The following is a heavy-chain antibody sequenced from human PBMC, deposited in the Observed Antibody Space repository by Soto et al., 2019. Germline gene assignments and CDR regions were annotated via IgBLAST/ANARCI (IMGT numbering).Heavy chain of an antibody. J-gene: IGHJ6*02. CDR3: VRQGIGPLHGLVDV. CDR2: VYNTGGT. Sequence: QVQLQQSGPGLVKPSETLSLTCTVSSGPTSSHNWGWIRQPPGRGLEWICYVYNTGGTSYNPTLRSRVTISADTSTKNISLTLSSVTAADTAVYYCVRQGIGPLHGLVDVWGQGTTVSVSS. CDR1: SGPTSSHN. V-gene: IGHV4-59*08. D-gene: IGHD3-10*01.